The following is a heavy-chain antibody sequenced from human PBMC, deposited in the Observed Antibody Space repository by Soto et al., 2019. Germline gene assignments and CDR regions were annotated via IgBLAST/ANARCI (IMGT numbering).Heavy chain of an antibody. D-gene: IGHD3-10*01. Sequence: PSETLSLTCAVYGGSFSGYYWTWIRQPPGTGLEWIGEINHSGSTNYNPSLKSRVTISVDTSKNQFSLKLTSVTAADTAVYYCAGDKITDLFDYWGQGTLVTVSS. V-gene: IGHV4-34*01. CDR1: GGSFSGYY. CDR2: INHSGST. CDR3: AGDKITDLFDY. J-gene: IGHJ4*02.